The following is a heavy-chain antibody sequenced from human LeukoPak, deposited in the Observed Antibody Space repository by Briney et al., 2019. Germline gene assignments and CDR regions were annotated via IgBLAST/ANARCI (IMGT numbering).Heavy chain of an antibody. CDR2: ISTYNGNT. D-gene: IGHD4-23*01. Sequence: ASVKVSCKASGYTFTSYGISWVRQAPGQGLEWMGWISTYNGNTNYAEKLQGRVSMTLDTSTSTAYMELRSLRSDDTAVYYCTRGDRWSGSYPLVWGQGTLVTVSA. J-gene: IGHJ4*02. CDR1: GYTFTSYG. CDR3: TRGDRWSGSYPLV. V-gene: IGHV1-18*01.